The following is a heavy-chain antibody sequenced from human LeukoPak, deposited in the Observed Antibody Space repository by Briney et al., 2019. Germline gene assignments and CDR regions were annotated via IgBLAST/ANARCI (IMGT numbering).Heavy chain of an antibody. Sequence: GGSLRLSCAASGFTVSSNYMSWVRQAPGKGLEWVSVIYSGGNTYYAASVKGRFTISRDNSKNTLYLQMNSLRAEDTAVYYCARVSYYFWSGYPDYWGQGTLVTVSS. V-gene: IGHV3-66*02. CDR2: IYSGGNT. J-gene: IGHJ4*02. CDR1: GFTVSSNY. D-gene: IGHD3-3*01. CDR3: ARVSYYFWSGYPDY.